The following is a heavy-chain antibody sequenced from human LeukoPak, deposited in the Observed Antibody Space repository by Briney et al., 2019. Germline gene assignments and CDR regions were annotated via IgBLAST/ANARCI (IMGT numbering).Heavy chain of an antibody. CDR3: AKTTAGYSSGRYPGWPVDY. J-gene: IGHJ4*02. Sequence: GGSLRLSCAASGFTFSSYAMYWVRQAPGKGLEWVSGISGSGGSTYYADSVKGRFTISRDNSKNTVYLQKNSLRAEDTAVYYCAKTTAGYSSGRYPGWPVDYWGQGTLVTVSS. D-gene: IGHD6-19*01. CDR2: ISGSGGST. V-gene: IGHV3-23*01. CDR1: GFTFSSYA.